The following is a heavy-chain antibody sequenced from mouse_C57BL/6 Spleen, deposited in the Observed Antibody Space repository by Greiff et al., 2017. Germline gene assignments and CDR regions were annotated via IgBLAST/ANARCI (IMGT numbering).Heavy chain of an antibody. CDR1: GYTFTSYW. CDR2: IYPGNSDT. D-gene: IGHD2-2*01. CDR3: TGAYGYDGYAMDY. Sequence: EVQGVESGTVLARPGASVKMSCKTSGYTFTSYWMHWVKQRPGQGLEWIGAIYPGNSDTSYNQKFKGKAKLTAVTSASTAYMELSSLTNEDSAVYYCTGAYGYDGYAMDYWGQGTSVTVSS. J-gene: IGHJ4*01. V-gene: IGHV1-5*01.